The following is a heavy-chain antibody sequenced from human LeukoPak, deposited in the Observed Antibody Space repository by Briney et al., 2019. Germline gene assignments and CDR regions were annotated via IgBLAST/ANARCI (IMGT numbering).Heavy chain of an antibody. Sequence: PSETLSLTCTVSGGSISGGGYYWSWIRQHPGKGLEWIGYIYYSGSTYYNPSLKSRVTISVDTSKNQFSLKLSSVTAADTAVYYCARDNIRYGVLSQVGMDVWGQGTTVTVSS. CDR2: IYYSGST. V-gene: IGHV4-31*03. J-gene: IGHJ6*02. CDR1: GGSISGGGYY. CDR3: ARDNIRYGVLSQVGMDV. D-gene: IGHD4-17*01.